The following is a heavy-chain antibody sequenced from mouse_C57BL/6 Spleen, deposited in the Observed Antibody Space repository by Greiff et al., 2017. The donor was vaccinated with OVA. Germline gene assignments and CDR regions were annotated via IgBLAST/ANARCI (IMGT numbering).Heavy chain of an antibody. J-gene: IGHJ3*01. V-gene: IGHV5-17*01. D-gene: IGHD1-1*01. Sequence: EVMLVESGGGLVKPGGSLKLSCAASGFTFSDYGMHWVRQAPEKGLEWVAYISSGSSTIYYADTVKGRFTISRDNAKNTLILQMTSLRSEDTAMYYCARTDYGSSLFAYWGQGTLVTVSA. CDR1: GFTFSDYG. CDR2: ISSGSSTI. CDR3: ARTDYGSSLFAY.